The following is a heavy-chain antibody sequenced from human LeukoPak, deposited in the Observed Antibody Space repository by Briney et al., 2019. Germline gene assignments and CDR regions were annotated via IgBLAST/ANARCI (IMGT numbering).Heavy chain of an antibody. CDR3: ARQHEILTGYAFDM. CDR2: FYFSGSA. CDR1: GDSISSSSYY. J-gene: IGHJ3*02. V-gene: IGHV4-39*01. Sequence: SETLSLTCTVSGDSISSSSYYWGWLRQPPGKGLEWLGSFYFSGSAYYNPSLESRITVSVDTSKNQFSLKLTSVTAADTAVYYCARQHEILTGYAFDMWGHGTMVTVSS. D-gene: IGHD3-9*01.